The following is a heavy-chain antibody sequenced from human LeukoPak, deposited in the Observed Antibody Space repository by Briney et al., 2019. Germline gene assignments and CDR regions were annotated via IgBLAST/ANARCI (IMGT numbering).Heavy chain of an antibody. CDR2: IYDNGDT. CDR1: GGSISGGYNS. D-gene: IGHD4-17*01. CDR3: ARVPSRYSDDFTYYFDY. Sequence: SQTLSLTCAVSGGSISGGYNSWSWIRQPPEKGLEWIGYIYDNGDTYYNPSLKNRVTISADRSQNQFSLKLTSVTAADTAVYYCARVPSRYSDDFTYYFDYWGQGILVLVSS. J-gene: IGHJ4*02. V-gene: IGHV4-30-4*07.